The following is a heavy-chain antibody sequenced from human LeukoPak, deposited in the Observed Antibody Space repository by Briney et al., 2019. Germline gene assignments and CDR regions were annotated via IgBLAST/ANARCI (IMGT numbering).Heavy chain of an antibody. CDR2: IHYSENT. J-gene: IGHJ4*02. CDR1: GGSISSSSHY. V-gene: IGHV4-39*01. D-gene: IGHD6-25*01. CDR3: VRTAGYFDY. Sequence: SETLSLTCTVSGGSISSSSHYWGWVRQPPGKGLEWTGSIHYSENTYYNPSLKSRVTISVDTSKNQFSLKLSSLTAADTAVYYCVRTAGYFDYWGQGTLVTVSS.